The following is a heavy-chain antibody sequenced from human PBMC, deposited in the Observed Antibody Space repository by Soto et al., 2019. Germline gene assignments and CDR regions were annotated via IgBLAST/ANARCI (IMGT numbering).Heavy chain of an antibody. J-gene: IGHJ4*02. CDR3: ASSDRYSSGCYSVV. CDR1: GSTFRSYA. Sequence: GXAVEASCSGSGSTFRSYAISWVRQAPGQGLEWMGGIIPIFGTANYAQKFQGRVTITSDESTSTDYMELRSLRSEDTAVYYCASSDRYSSGCYSVVWGQGTLVTFSP. V-gene: IGHV1-69*13. D-gene: IGHD6-19*01. CDR2: IIPIFGTA.